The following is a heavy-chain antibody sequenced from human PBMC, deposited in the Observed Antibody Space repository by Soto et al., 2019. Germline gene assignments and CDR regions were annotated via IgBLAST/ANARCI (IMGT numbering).Heavy chain of an antibody. CDR1: GYTFTSYD. D-gene: IGHD2-8*01. CDR2: MNPNSGNT. Sequence: ASVKVSCKASGYTFTSYDINWVRQATGQGLEWMGWMNPNSGNTGYAQKFQGRVTMTRNTPISTAYMELSSLRSEDTAVYYCARGAPLFGYCTNGVCKPAAFDIWGQGTMVTVSS. CDR3: ARGAPLFGYCTNGVCKPAAFDI. V-gene: IGHV1-8*01. J-gene: IGHJ3*02.